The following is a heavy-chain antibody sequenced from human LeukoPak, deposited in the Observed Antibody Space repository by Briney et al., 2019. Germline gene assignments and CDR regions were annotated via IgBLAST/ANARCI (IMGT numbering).Heavy chain of an antibody. CDR1: GGSFSGYY. CDR2: ISHSGGT. CDR3: ARATVQLERPYDY. V-gene: IGHV4-34*01. D-gene: IGHD1-1*01. J-gene: IGHJ4*02. Sequence: SETLSLTCAVYGGSFSGYYWSWIRQPPGKGLEWIGGISHSGGTNYNPSLKSRVTISVDTSKNQFSLELSSVTAADTAVYYCARATVQLERPYDYWGQGTLVTVSS.